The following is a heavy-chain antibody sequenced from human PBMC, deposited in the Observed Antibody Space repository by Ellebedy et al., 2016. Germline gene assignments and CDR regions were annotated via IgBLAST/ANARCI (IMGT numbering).Heavy chain of an antibody. CDR3: ARGDVLGSSLDY. CDR1: GGSISSYY. CDR2: IYYSGST. V-gene: IGHV4-59*01. D-gene: IGHD3-16*01. J-gene: IGHJ4*02. Sequence: ESLKISCTVSGGSISSYYWSWIRQPPGKGLEWIGYIYYSGSTNYNPSLKSRVTISVDTSKNQFSLKLSSVTAADTAVYYCARGDVLGSSLDYWGQGTLVTVSS.